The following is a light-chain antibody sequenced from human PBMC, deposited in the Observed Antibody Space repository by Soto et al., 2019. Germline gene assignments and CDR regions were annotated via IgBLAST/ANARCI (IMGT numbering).Light chain of an antibody. J-gene: IGLJ2*01. Sequence: QSALTQPPSASGSPGQSVTLSCTGTSSDVGAYNYVSWYQQHPGKAPKLVIYEVSKRPSGVPDRFSGSQSGNTASLTVSGRQTDDEADYYCSSYAGSNNLIFGGGTQLTVL. CDR1: SSDVGAYNY. CDR3: SSYAGSNNLI. V-gene: IGLV2-8*01. CDR2: EVS.